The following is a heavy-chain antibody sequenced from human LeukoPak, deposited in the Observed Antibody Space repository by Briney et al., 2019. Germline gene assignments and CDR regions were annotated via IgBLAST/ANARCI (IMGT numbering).Heavy chain of an antibody. CDR3: ARGPSSSCNY. D-gene: IGHD6-13*01. CDR2: ISSSSSYI. Sequence: GGSLRLSCAASGFTFSSYSMNWVRQAPGKGLEWVSSISSSSSYIYYADSVKGRFTISRDNAKSSLYLQMNSLRAEDTAVYYCARGPSSSCNYWGQGTLVTVSS. J-gene: IGHJ4*02. V-gene: IGHV3-21*01. CDR1: GFTFSSYS.